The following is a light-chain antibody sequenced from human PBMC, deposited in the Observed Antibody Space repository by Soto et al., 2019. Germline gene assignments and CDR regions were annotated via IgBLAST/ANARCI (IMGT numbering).Light chain of an antibody. V-gene: IGLV3-21*04. Sequence: SYELTQPPSVSVAPGKTARITCGGNNIGSKSVHWYQQKPGQAPVLVIYYESDRPSGIPERFSGSNSGNTATLTISRVEAGDEADYYCQVWDSSSDSYVFGTGTKLTVL. J-gene: IGLJ1*01. CDR1: NIGSKS. CDR3: QVWDSSSDSYV. CDR2: YES.